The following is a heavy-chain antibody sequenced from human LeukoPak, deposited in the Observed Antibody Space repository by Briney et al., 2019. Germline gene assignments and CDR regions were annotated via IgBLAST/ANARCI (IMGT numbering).Heavy chain of an antibody. Sequence: ASVKVSCKASGYTFTGYYVHWVRQAPGQGLEWMGWINPNTGGTNYAQKFQGRVTMTKDTSTNAAYMELNKLTSDDTAVYYWGRGNKSFDPWGQGTLVTVSS. CDR1: GYTFTGYY. V-gene: IGHV1-2*02. CDR3: GRGNKSFDP. J-gene: IGHJ5*02. CDR2: INPNTGGT.